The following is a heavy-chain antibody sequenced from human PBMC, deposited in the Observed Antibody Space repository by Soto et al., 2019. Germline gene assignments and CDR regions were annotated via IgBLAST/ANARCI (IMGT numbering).Heavy chain of an antibody. CDR2: INPSGGST. J-gene: IGHJ6*03. V-gene: IGHV1-46*03. CDR3: ARDRDLGVVVVAATPHYYMDV. CDR1: GYTFTSYY. Sequence: GASVKVSCKASGYTFTSYYMHWVRQAPGQGLEWMGIINPSGGSTSYAQKFQGRVTMTRDTSTSTVYMELSSLRSEDTAVYYCARDRDLGVVVVAATPHYYMDVWGKGTTVTVSS. D-gene: IGHD2-15*01.